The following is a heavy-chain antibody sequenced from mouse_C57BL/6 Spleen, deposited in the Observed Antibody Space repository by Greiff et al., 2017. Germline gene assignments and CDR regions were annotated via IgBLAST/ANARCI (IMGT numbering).Heavy chain of an antibody. CDR3: ARSFYDGYYGAMDY. CDR2: IYPGDGDT. J-gene: IGHJ4*01. CDR1: GYAFSSSW. Sequence: VKLMESGPELVKPGASVKISCKASGYAFSSSWMNWVKQRPGKGLEWIGRIYPGDGDTNYNGKFKGKATLTADKSSSTAYMQLSSLTSEDSAVYFCARSFYDGYYGAMDYWGQGTSVTVSS. V-gene: IGHV1-82*01. D-gene: IGHD2-3*01.